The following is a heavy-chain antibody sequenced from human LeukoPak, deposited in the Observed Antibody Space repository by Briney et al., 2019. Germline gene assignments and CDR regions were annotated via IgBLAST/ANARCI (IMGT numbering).Heavy chain of an antibody. Sequence: TVKVSCKVSGGTFSSYAISWVRQAPGHRLESMGRIIPILGIANYAQKIQGRVTITADKSTSTAYMELSSLRSEDTAVYYCARDRDDGGSGGWGQGTLVTVSS. D-gene: IGHD2-15*01. CDR3: ARDRDDGGSGG. J-gene: IGHJ4*02. CDR1: GGTFSSYA. CDR2: IIPILGIA. V-gene: IGHV1-69*04.